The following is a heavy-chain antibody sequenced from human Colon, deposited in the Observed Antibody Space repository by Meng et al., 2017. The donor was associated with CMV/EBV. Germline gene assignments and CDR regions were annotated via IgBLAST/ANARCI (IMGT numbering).Heavy chain of an antibody. Sequence: GESLKISCQVSGNRFSNYWIGWVRQKPGKGLEWMGVIYPRDSDTIYSPSFEGQVTISADNSINTAYLQWTSLKASDTAMYYCARSSSSFFDYWGQGTLVTVSS. CDR3: ARSSSSFFDY. D-gene: IGHD6-13*01. J-gene: IGHJ4*02. CDR2: IYPRDSDT. V-gene: IGHV5-51*01. CDR1: GNRFSNYW.